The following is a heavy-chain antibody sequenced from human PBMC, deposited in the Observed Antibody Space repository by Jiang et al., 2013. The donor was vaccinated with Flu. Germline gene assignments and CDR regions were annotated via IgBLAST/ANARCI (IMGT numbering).Heavy chain of an antibody. Sequence: FTNYWIGWVRQMPGKGLEWMGIIYPGDSDTRYSPSFQGQVTISTDKSIKTAYLQWSSLKASDTAMYYCAATFWFGAFDIWGLGTMVTVSS. CDR2: IYPGDSDT. V-gene: IGHV5-51*01. CDR3: AATFWFGAFDI. J-gene: IGHJ3*02. D-gene: IGHD3-10*01. CDR1: FTNYW.